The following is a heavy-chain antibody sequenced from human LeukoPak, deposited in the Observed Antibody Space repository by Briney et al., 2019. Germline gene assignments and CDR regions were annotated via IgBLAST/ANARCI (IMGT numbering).Heavy chain of an antibody. CDR2: IYSDNT. CDR3: ARDPSYYYGSGSPPGWFDP. V-gene: IGHV3-53*01. D-gene: IGHD3-10*01. CDR1: GFTVSSNS. J-gene: IGHJ5*02. Sequence: GGSLRLSCTVSGFTVSSNSMSWVRQAPGKGLEWVSFIYSDNTHYSDSVKGRFTISRDNSKNTLYLQMNSLRAEDMAVYYCARDPSYYYGSGSPPGWFDPWGQGTLVTVSS.